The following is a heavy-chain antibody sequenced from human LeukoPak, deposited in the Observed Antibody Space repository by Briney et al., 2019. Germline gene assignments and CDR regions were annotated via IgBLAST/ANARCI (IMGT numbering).Heavy chain of an antibody. V-gene: IGHV3-7*01. D-gene: IGHD6-19*01. CDR2: IKQDGSEK. Sequence: GGSLRLSCAASGFTFSSYWVSWVRQAPGKGLEWVANIKQDGSEKYYVDSVKGRFTISRDNAKNSLYLQMNSLRAEDTAVYYCARDLAVAGMGDYFDYWGQGTLVTVSS. CDR1: GFTFSSYW. CDR3: ARDLAVAGMGDYFDY. J-gene: IGHJ4*02.